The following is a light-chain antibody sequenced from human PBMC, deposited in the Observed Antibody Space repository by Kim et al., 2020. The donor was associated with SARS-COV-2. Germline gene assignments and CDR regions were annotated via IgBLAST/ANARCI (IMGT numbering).Light chain of an antibody. CDR2: QDD. J-gene: IGLJ1*01. Sequence: SYELTQPPSVSVSPGQTASITCSGDELGDKYTCXYQQQPGQSPVLVIYQDDKRPSGIPERFSGSNSGNAATLTISGTQAMDEADYYCQAWDSSTVVFGTG. V-gene: IGLV3-1*01. CDR3: QAWDSSTVV. CDR1: ELGDKY.